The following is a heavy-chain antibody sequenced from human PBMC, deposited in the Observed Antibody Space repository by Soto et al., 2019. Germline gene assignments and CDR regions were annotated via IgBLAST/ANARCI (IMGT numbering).Heavy chain of an antibody. CDR3: ARKRVATRRPRDYYYYMDV. D-gene: IGHD5-12*01. CDR2: INHSGST. J-gene: IGHJ6*03. V-gene: IGHV4-39*07. CDR1: GVSVSSSSYY. Sequence: SETLSLTCTVSGVSVSSSSYYLGWVRQRPGKGLEWIGEINHSGSTNYNPSLKSRITTSVDTSKNQFSLKLSSVTAADTAVYYCARKRVATRRPRDYYYYMDVWSKGTTVTVSS.